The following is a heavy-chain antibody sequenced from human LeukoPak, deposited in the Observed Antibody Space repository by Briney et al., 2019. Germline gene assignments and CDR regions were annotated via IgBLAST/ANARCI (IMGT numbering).Heavy chain of an antibody. D-gene: IGHD2-2*02. Sequence: SQTLSLTCTGSGGSISSGGYYWSWTRQHPGKGLEWIGYIYYSGSTYYNPSLKSRVTISVDTSKNQFSLKLSSVTAADTAVYYCARERAPAAIWGVNYFDYWGQGTLVTVSS. CDR2: IYYSGST. CDR3: ARERAPAAIWGVNYFDY. CDR1: GGSISSGGYY. V-gene: IGHV4-31*03. J-gene: IGHJ4*02.